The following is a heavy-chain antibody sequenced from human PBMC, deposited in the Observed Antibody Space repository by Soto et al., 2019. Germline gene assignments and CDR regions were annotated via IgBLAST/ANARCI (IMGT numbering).Heavy chain of an antibody. J-gene: IGHJ6*02. CDR1: GGSISSSSYY. Sequence: SETLSLTCTVSGGSISSSSYYWGWIRQPPGKGLEWIGNIYYSGSTYYNPSLKSRVTISVDTSKNQFSLKLSSVTAADTAVYYCARDRIVVVPAAMIHYYYGMDVWGQGTTVTVSS. CDR3: ARDRIVVVPAAMIHYYYGMDV. CDR2: IYYSGST. D-gene: IGHD2-2*01. V-gene: IGHV4-39*07.